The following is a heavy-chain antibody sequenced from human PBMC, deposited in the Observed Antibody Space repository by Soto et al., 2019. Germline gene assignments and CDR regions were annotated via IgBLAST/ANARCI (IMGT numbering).Heavy chain of an antibody. V-gene: IGHV1-3*01. CDR1: GYTFTNYA. Sequence: ASVKVSCKASGYTFTNYAMYWVRQAPGQRPERLGWINGGNGATRYSEKFQGRVTITRDTYASTAYMELSSLTSEDTAVYYCARGPLLSRGAVTIAGYHFMDVWGKGATVTVSS. J-gene: IGHJ6*03. CDR2: INGGNGAT. D-gene: IGHD4-17*01. CDR3: ARGPLLSRGAVTIAGYHFMDV.